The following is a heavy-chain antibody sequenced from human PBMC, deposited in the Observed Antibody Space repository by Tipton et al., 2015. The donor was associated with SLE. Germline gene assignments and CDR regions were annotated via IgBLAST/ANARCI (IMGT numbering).Heavy chain of an antibody. Sequence: TLSLTCTVSGGSISSGSYYWRWIRQPAGKGLEWIGRIYTSGSTNYNPSLKSRVTISVDTSKNQFSLKLSSVTAADTAVYYCARELDYGDYVGYFDYWGQGTLVTVSS. V-gene: IGHV4-61*02. CDR2: IYTSGST. D-gene: IGHD4-17*01. CDR1: GGSISSGSYY. J-gene: IGHJ4*02. CDR3: ARELDYGDYVGYFDY.